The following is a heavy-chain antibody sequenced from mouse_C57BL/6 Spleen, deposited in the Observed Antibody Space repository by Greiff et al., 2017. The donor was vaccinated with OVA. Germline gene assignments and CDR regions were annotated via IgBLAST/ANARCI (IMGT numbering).Heavy chain of an antibody. V-gene: IGHV1-26*01. J-gene: IGHJ2*01. CDR1: GYTFTDYY. CDR3: ARGDGYEGGGY. D-gene: IGHD2-2*01. Sequence: VQLQQSGPELVKPGASVKISCKASGYTFTDYYMNWVKQSHGKSLEWIGDINPNNGGTSYNQKFKGKATLTVDKSSSTAYMELRSLTSEDSAVYYCARGDGYEGGGYWGQGTTLTVSS. CDR2: INPNNGGT.